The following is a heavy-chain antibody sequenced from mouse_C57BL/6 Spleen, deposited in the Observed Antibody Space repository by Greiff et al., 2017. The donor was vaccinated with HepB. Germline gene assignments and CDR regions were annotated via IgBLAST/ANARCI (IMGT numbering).Heavy chain of an antibody. Sequence: VQRVESGAELARPGASVKLSCKASGYTFTSYGISWVKQRTGQGLEWIGEIYPRSGNTYYNEKFKGKATLTADKSSSTACMELRSLTSEDSAVYFCAREGITTVVVFDYWGQGTTLTVSS. J-gene: IGHJ2*01. CDR2: IYPRSGNT. D-gene: IGHD1-1*01. CDR3: AREGITTVVVFDY. CDR1: GYTFTSYG. V-gene: IGHV1-81*01.